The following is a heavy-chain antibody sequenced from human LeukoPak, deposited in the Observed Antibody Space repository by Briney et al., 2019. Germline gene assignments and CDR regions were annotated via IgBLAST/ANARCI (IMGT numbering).Heavy chain of an antibody. CDR1: GFTFGDYA. J-gene: IGHJ6*02. CDR3: TREQTMVRGDPSRGMDV. V-gene: IGHV3-49*03. D-gene: IGHD3-10*01. CDR2: IRSKAYGGTT. Sequence: PGGSLRLSCAASGFTFGDYAMSWFRQAPGKGLEWVGFIRSKAYGGTTEYAASVEGRFTISRDDSKSIAYLQMNSLKTEDTAVYYCTREQTMVRGDPSRGMDVWGQGTTVTVSS.